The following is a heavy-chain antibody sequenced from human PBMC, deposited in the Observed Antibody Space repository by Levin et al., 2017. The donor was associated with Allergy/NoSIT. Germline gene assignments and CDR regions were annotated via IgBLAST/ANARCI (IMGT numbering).Heavy chain of an antibody. CDR2: IIGSGANT. CDR3: AKTPSKEHSDIKNDY. J-gene: IGHJ4*02. V-gene: IGHV3-23*01. Sequence: GGSLRLSCAASGFTFSSYTMTWVRQAPGKGLEWVSNIIGSGANTNYADSVKGRFTISRDNSKNTVYLQMNSLRAEDTAVYYCAKTPSKEHSDIKNDYWGQGTLVTVSS. CDR1: GFTFSSYT. D-gene: IGHD1/OR15-1a*01.